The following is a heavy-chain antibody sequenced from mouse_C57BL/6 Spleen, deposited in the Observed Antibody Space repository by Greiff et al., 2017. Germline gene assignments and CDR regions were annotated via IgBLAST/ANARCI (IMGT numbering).Heavy chain of an antibody. V-gene: IGHV1-81*01. CDR2: IYPRSGNP. Sequence: VQLQQPGAELARPGASVKLSCKASGYTFTSYGISWVKQRTGQGLEWIGKIYPRSGNPYYNEKFKGKATLTADKSSSTAYIELRSLTSEDSSVYFCAIWCYDYEEYSWDYGGQGTSVTVSS. D-gene: IGHD2-4*01. J-gene: IGHJ4*01. CDR1: GYTFTSYG. CDR3: AIWCYDYEEYSWDY.